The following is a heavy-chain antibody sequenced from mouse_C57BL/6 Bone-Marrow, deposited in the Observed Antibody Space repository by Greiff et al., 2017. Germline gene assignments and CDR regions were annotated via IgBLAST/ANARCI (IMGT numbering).Heavy chain of an antibody. V-gene: IGHV1-15*01. J-gene: IGHJ2*01. CDR1: GYTFTDYE. CDR3: TWGAYYFDY. Sequence: SGAELVRPGASVTLSCKASGYTFTDYEMHWVKQTPVHGLEWIGAIDPETGGTAYNQKFKGKAILTADKSSSTAYMGLRSLTSEDSAVYYCTWGAYYFDYWGQGTTLTVSS. CDR2: IDPETGGT.